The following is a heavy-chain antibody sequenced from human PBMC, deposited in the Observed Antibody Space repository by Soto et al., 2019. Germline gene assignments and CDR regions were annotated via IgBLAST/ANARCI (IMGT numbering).Heavy chain of an antibody. CDR2: ISTSGTTI. Sequence: EVQLVESGGGLVQPGGSLRLSCAVSGFTFSSYEMNWVRQAPGKELEWVSYISTSGTTIYYADSVKGRFTISRDNAKNSLFLQMNSLRAEDTAFYYCARFDGASRGYWGQGTLVTVSS. CDR3: ARFDGASRGY. D-gene: IGHD3-10*01. V-gene: IGHV3-48*03. J-gene: IGHJ4*02. CDR1: GFTFSSYE.